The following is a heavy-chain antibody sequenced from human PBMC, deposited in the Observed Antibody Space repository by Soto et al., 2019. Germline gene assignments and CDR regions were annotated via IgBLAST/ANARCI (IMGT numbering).Heavy chain of an antibody. V-gene: IGHV3-33*01. CDR1: GFSFNSYG. CDR3: ARDGRFGEDRAWWFDL. J-gene: IGHJ2*01. Sequence: QVQLVESGGGVVQPGRSLRLSCAASGFSFNSYGMHWVRQAPGKGLGWVAIIWYDGSNKYYADSVKGRFTISRDNSKNMVYLQMDSLRAEDTAVFYCARDGRFGEDRAWWFDLWGRGTLVSVSS. D-gene: IGHD3-10*01. CDR2: IWYDGSNK.